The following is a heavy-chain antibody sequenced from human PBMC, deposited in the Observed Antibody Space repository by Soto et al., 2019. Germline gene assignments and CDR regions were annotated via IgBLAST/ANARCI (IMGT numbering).Heavy chain of an antibody. V-gene: IGHV4-4*07. CDR3: AREKSTSLDVDY. CDR1: GGSISSYY. D-gene: IGHD2-2*01. CDR2: IYTSGST. Sequence: QVQLQESGPGLVKPSETLSLTCTVSGGSISSYYWTCIRQPAGKGLEWIGRIYTSGSTNYNPSLKSRVTMSVDTSKNQFSLNLRSVTAADTAVYYCAREKSTSLDVDYWGQGTLVTVSS. J-gene: IGHJ4*02.